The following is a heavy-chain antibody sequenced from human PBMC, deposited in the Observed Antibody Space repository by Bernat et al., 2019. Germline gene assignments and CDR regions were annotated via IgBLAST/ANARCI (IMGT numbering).Heavy chain of an antibody. CDR2: IKSKTDGGTP. V-gene: IGHV3-15*01. CDR3: TTFTWAQSDY. CDR1: GFTFSNAW. Sequence: EVQLVESGGGLVQPGGSLRISCAGSGFTFSNAWMSWVRQAPGKGLEWVGRIKSKTDGGTPDYAAPVKGRFTISRDDSKNTLYLQMNSLKIEDTAVYYCTTFTWAQSDYWGQGTQVTVSS. D-gene: IGHD3-16*01. J-gene: IGHJ4*02.